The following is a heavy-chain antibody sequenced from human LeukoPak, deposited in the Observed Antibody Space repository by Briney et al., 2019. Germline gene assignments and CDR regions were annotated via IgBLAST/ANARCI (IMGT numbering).Heavy chain of an antibody. J-gene: IGHJ4*02. D-gene: IGHD1-14*01. CDR3: VKDNPLDY. CDR2: IRYDGSNK. CDR1: GFTFSNYG. Sequence: GGSLRLSCGASGFTFSNYGMLWVRQAPGKGLEWVAFIRYDGSNKLYADSVKGRFTISRDNSKNTLYLHINSLRAEDTAVYYCVKDNPLDYWGQGALVIVSS. V-gene: IGHV3-30*02.